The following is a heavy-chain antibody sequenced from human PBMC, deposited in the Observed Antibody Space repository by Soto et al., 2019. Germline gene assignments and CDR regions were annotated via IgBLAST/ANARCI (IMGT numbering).Heavy chain of an antibody. D-gene: IGHD6-6*01. CDR3: ARGVGQLVGCDYYYGMDV. Sequence: QVQLVQSGAEVKKPGSSVKVSCKASGGTFSSYAISWVRQAPGQGLEWMGGIIPIFGTANYAQKFQGRVTITADESTSTAYMELSSLRSEDTAVYYCARGVGQLVGCDYYYGMDVWGQGTTVTVSS. V-gene: IGHV1-69*12. CDR2: IIPIFGTA. J-gene: IGHJ6*02. CDR1: GGTFSSYA.